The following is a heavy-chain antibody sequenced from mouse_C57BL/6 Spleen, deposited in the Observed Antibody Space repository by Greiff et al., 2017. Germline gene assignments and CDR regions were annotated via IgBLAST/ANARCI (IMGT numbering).Heavy chain of an antibody. Sequence: VQLQQPGAELVRPGSSVKLSCKASGYTFTSYWMDWVKQRPGQGLEWIGNIYPSDSETHYNQKFKDKATLTVDKSSSTASMQLSSLTSEDAAVYYCARYRAASFAYWGQGTLVTVSA. J-gene: IGHJ3*01. D-gene: IGHD6-1*01. CDR2: IYPSDSET. V-gene: IGHV1-61*01. CDR1: GYTFTSYW. CDR3: ARYRAASFAY.